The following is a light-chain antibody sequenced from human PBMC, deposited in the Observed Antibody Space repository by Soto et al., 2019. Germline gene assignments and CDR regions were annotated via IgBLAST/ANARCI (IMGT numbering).Light chain of an antibody. CDR2: GAS. CDR3: LQSGNSPLT. V-gene: IGKV3-20*01. Sequence: EVVLTQSPGTLSLSPGERATLSCRPSRRISSDYLAWYQQQPGQAPRLLIYGASRRATDIPYRFTGSGSGTDFTLIISRLEPEDFAVYYCLQSGNSPLTFGQGTRLEIK. J-gene: IGKJ2*01. CDR1: RRISSDY.